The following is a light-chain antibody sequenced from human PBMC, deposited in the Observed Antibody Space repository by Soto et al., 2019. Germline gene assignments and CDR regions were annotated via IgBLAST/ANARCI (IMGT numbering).Light chain of an antibody. Sequence: DIQMTQSPSSLSASIGDRVTITCRARHSINIHLNWYQQKPGKAPKFLIHAASSLQSGVPSRFSGSGSGTDFTLTINSLQPEDFATYYCQQSYSVPITFGQGTRLEIK. CDR1: HSINIH. CDR2: AAS. V-gene: IGKV1-39*01. CDR3: QQSYSVPIT. J-gene: IGKJ5*01.